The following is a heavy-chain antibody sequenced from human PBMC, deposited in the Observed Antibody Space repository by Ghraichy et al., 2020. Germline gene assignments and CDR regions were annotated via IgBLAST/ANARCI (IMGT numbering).Heavy chain of an antibody. CDR3: ARDRGAGASKGIAARPGIFDY. Sequence: LSLTCAASGFTFSSYWMSWVRQAPGKGLEWVANIKQDGSEKYYVDSVKGRFIISRDNAKNSLDLQMNSLRAEDTAVYYCARDRGAGASKGIAARPGIFDYWGQGTLVTVSS. D-gene: IGHD6-6*01. CDR1: GFTFSSYW. J-gene: IGHJ4*02. V-gene: IGHV3-7*01. CDR2: IKQDGSEK.